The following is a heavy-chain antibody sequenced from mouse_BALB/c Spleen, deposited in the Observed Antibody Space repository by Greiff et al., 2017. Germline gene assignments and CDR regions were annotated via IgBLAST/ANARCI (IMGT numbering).Heavy chain of an antibody. CDR2: INPSNGGT. V-gene: IGHV1S16*01. D-gene: IGHD1-1*01. CDR1: GFNIKDTY. CDR3: SITTVVATYYYAMDY. Sequence: QVQLQQSGAELVKPGASVKLSCTASGFNIKDTYMHWVKQRPEQGLEWIGEINPSNGGTNFNEKFKSKATLTVDKSSSTAYMQLSSLTSEDSAVYYCSITTVVATYYYAMDYWGQGTSVTVSA. J-gene: IGHJ4*01.